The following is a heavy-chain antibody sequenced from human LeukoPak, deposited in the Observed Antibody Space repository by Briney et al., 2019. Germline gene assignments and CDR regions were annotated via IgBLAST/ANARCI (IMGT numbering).Heavy chain of an antibody. CDR2: IIPIFGTA. CDR3: ARDKRVPAAMYYYYYGMDV. V-gene: IGHV1-69*13. Sequence: GASVKVSCKASGGTFSSYAISWVRQAPGQGLEWMGGIIPIFGTANYAQKFQGRVTITADESTSTAYMELSSLRSEDTAVYYCARDKRVPAAMYYYYYGMDVWGQGTTVTVSS. CDR1: GGTFSSYA. J-gene: IGHJ6*02. D-gene: IGHD2-2*01.